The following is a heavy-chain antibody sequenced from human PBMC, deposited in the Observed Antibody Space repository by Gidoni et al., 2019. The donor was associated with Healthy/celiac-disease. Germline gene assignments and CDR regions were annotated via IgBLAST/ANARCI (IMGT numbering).Heavy chain of an antibody. J-gene: IGHJ4*02. CDR2: ISWNSGSI. CDR3: AKDFAATITILNFDY. D-gene: IGHD5-12*01. V-gene: IGHV3-9*01. Sequence: EVQLVESGGGLVQPGRSLRLSCAASGFTFDDYAMHWVRQAPGKGLEWVSGISWNSGSIGYADSVKGRFTISRDNAKNSLYLQMNSLRAEDTALYYCAKDFAATITILNFDYWGQGTLVTVSS. CDR1: GFTFDDYA.